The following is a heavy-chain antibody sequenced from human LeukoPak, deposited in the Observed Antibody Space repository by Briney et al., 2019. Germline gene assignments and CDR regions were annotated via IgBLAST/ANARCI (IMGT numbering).Heavy chain of an antibody. V-gene: IGHV4-4*07. Sequence: SETLSLTCTVSGGSISSYYWSWIRQPAGKGLEWIGRIYTSGSTNYNPSLKSRVTMSVDTSKNQFSLKLSSVTAADTAVYYCARGGLIAVAGGFDYWGQGTLVTVSS. CDR2: IYTSGST. D-gene: IGHD6-19*01. J-gene: IGHJ4*02. CDR3: ARGGLIAVAGGFDY. CDR1: GGSISSYY.